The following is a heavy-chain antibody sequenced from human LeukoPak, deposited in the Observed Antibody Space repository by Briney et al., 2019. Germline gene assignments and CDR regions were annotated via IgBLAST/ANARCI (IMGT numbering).Heavy chain of an antibody. CDR1: GYTFTSYD. V-gene: IGHV1-69*13. J-gene: IGHJ4*02. Sequence: SVKVSCKASGYTFTSYDISWVRQAPGQGLEWMGGIIPIFGTANYAQKFQGRVTITADESTSTAYMELSSLRSEDTAVYYCARETGGYSYGHFDYWGQGTLVTVSS. D-gene: IGHD5-18*01. CDR3: ARETGGYSYGHFDY. CDR2: IIPIFGTA.